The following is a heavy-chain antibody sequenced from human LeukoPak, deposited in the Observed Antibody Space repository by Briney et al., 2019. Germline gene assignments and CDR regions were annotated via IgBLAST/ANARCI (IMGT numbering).Heavy chain of an antibody. J-gene: IGHJ5*02. CDR2: INPSGGST. Sequence: GASVKVSCKASGYTFTSYYMHWVRQAPGQGLEWMGIINPSGGSTSYAQKFQGRVTMTRDMSTSTVYMELRSLRSDDTAVYYCARDNFYCSGGSCYETIPGFDPWGQGTLVTVSS. V-gene: IGHV1-46*01. D-gene: IGHD2-15*01. CDR1: GYTFTSYY. CDR3: ARDNFYCSGGSCYETIPGFDP.